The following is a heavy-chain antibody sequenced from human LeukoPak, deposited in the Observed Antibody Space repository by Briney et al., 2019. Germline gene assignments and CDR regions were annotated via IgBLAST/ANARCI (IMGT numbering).Heavy chain of an antibody. V-gene: IGHV3-33*08. Sequence: GGSLRLSCVASGFTFSNHGMHWVRQAPGKGLEWVASIWDDGSDKYSADSVRGRFTISRQNSKNTLDLQMNSLRPEDTAVYYFARDGRYCIITSCYGYYGMDVWGQGTTVTVSS. D-gene: IGHD2-2*01. J-gene: IGHJ6*02. CDR1: GFTFSNHG. CDR3: ARDGRYCIITSCYGYYGMDV. CDR2: IWDDGSDK.